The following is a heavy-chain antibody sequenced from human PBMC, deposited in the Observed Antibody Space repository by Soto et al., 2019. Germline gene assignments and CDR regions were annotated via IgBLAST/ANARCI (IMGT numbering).Heavy chain of an antibody. CDR2: IIPILGIA. D-gene: IGHD6-6*01. J-gene: IGHJ5*02. CDR1: GGTFSSYT. Sequence: QVQLVQSGAEVKKPGSSVKVSCKASGGTFSSYTISWVRQAPGQGLEWMGRIIPILGIANYAQKFQGRVTITADKSTSTAYMELSSLRSEDTAVYYCARLSLAAPGWFDHWGQGTLVTVSS. V-gene: IGHV1-69*02. CDR3: ARLSLAAPGWFDH.